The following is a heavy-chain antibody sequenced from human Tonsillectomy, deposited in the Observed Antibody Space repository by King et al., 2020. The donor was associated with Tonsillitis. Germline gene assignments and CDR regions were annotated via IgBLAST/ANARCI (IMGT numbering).Heavy chain of an antibody. CDR1: GYTFTSYG. Sequence: VQLVQSGAEVKKPGASVKVSCKASGYTFTSYGISWVRQAPGQGLEWMGWISAYNGNTNYAQKLQGRVTMTTDTSTSTAYMELRSLRSDDTAVYYCARVSYYDFWSGQNGAFDIWGHGTMVTVSS. CDR3: ARVSYYDFWSGQNGAFDI. CDR2: ISAYNGNT. D-gene: IGHD3-3*01. J-gene: IGHJ3*02. V-gene: IGHV1-18*01.